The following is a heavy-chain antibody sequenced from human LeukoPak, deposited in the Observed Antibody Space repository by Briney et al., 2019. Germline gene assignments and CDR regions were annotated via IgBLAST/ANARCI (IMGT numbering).Heavy chain of an antibody. D-gene: IGHD1-26*01. Sequence: SGGSLRLSCAASGFTFSSYSMNWVRQAPGKGLVWVSRIHGDGSTTNYADFMKGRFTISRDNAKNTLYLQMNSLRAEDTAVYYCARLKYGSPQHWGQGTLVTVSS. CDR1: GFTFSSYS. CDR3: ARLKYGSPQH. V-gene: IGHV3-74*01. CDR2: IHGDGSTT. J-gene: IGHJ1*01.